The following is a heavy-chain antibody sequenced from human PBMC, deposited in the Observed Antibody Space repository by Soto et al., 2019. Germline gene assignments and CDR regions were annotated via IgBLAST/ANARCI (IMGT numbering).Heavy chain of an antibody. J-gene: IGHJ4*02. CDR3: AKSCYFWSGYACFDY. Sequence: GGSLRLSCAASGFTFSSYAMSWVRQAPGKGLEWVSAISGSGGSTYYADSVKGRFTISRDNSKNTLYLQMNSLRAEDTAVYYCAKSCYFWSGYACFDYWGQGTLVTVSS. D-gene: IGHD3-3*01. V-gene: IGHV3-23*01. CDR2: ISGSGGST. CDR1: GFTFSSYA.